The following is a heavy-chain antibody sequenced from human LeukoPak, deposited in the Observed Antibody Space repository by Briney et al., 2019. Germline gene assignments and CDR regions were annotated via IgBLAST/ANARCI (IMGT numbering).Heavy chain of an antibody. CDR1: GYRFTSSW. V-gene: IGHV5-51*01. Sequence: GESLKISCKGSGYRFTSSWIGWVRQMPGKGLEWMGIIHPGDSDTRYSPSFQGQVTISADKSISTAYLQWSSLRASDAAMYYCARDFDILTGFDYWGQGTLVTVSS. D-gene: IGHD3-9*01. J-gene: IGHJ4*02. CDR2: IHPGDSDT. CDR3: ARDFDILTGFDY.